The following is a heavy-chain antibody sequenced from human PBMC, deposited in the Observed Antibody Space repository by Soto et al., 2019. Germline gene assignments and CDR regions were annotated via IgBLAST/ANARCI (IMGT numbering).Heavy chain of an antibody. CDR3: ASTDYSDSSGYSY. D-gene: IGHD3-22*01. Sequence: PSETLCLTCAVDGGSFSGYDWSWIRQPPGKGLEWIGEINHSGSTNYNPSLKSRVTISVDRSKNQFSLKLSSVTAADTAVYYCASTDYSDSSGYSYWGQGTLVTVS. J-gene: IGHJ4*02. CDR1: GGSFSGYD. V-gene: IGHV4-34*01. CDR2: INHSGST.